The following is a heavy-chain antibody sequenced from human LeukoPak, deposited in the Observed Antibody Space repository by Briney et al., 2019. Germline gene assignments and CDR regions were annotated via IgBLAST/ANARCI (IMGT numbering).Heavy chain of an antibody. J-gene: IGHJ4*02. Sequence: GASVKVSCTASGYTFTGYYMHWVRQAPGQGLEWMGWINPNSGGTNYAQKFQGRVTMTRDTSISTAYMELSRLRSDDTAVYYCAMGARITMIFPDYWGQGTLVTVSS. CDR3: AMGARITMIFPDY. CDR2: INPNSGGT. CDR1: GYTFTGYY. D-gene: IGHD3-22*01. V-gene: IGHV1-2*02.